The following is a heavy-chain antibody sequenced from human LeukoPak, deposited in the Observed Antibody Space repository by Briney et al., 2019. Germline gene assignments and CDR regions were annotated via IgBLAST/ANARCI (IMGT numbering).Heavy chain of an antibody. Sequence: ASVKVSCTASGYKFVAYYIHWVRQSPGQGLEWLGRINPDSGDTNYAQKFQGRVTMMRDTSSSTVYMELSRLKSDDTAIYYCARESQVFWPKETNWFDPWGHGTLVTVAS. D-gene: IGHD3-3*01. CDR2: INPDSGDT. V-gene: IGHV1-2*06. CDR1: GYKFVAYY. CDR3: ARESQVFWPKETNWFDP. J-gene: IGHJ5*02.